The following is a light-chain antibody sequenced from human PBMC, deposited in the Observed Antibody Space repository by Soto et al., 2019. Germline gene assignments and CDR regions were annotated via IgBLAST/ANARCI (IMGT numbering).Light chain of an antibody. CDR3: QQYYSYSPRT. Sequence: DTQLTQSPSFLSASVGDRVTITCRAIQGISTYLAWYQQKPGKAPKSLIYGASTLQSGVPSRFSGSGSGTEFTLTISSLQPDDFATYYCQQYYSYSPRTFGQGTKV. CDR1: QGISTY. CDR2: GAS. J-gene: IGKJ1*01. V-gene: IGKV1-9*01.